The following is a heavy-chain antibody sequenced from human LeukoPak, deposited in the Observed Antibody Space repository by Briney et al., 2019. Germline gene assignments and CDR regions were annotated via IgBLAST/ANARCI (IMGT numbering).Heavy chain of an antibody. D-gene: IGHD1-7*01. CDR2: IYYSGST. Sequence: PSETLSLTCTVSGGSISSYYWSWIRQPPGKGLEWIGYIYYSGSTNYNPSLKSRVTISVDTSKNQFSLKLSSVTAADTAVYYCARDTWNYAFDYWGQGTLVTASS. CDR1: GGSISSYY. J-gene: IGHJ4*02. CDR3: ARDTWNYAFDY. V-gene: IGHV4-59*01.